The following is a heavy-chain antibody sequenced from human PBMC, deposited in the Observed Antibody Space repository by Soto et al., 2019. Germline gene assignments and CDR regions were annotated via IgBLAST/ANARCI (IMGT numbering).Heavy chain of an antibody. CDR1: GYTFTSYD. CDR2: MNPNSGNT. V-gene: IGHV1-8*01. J-gene: IGHJ5*02. Sequence: ASVKVSCKASGYTFTSYDINWVRQATGQGLGWMGWMNPNSGNTGYAQKFQGRVTMTRNTSISTAYMELSSLRSEDTAVYYCARATNYDFWSGYSTEYNWFDPWGQGTLVTVSS. D-gene: IGHD3-3*01. CDR3: ARATNYDFWSGYSTEYNWFDP.